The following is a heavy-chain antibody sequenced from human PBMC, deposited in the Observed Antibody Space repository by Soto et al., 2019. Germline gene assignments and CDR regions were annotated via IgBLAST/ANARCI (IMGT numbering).Heavy chain of an antibody. CDR1: GGSISSYY. CDR3: AGACSSTSCYDVFDS. D-gene: IGHD2-2*01. CDR2: IYTSGST. Sequence: SETLSLTCTVSGGSISSYYRSWIRQPAGKGLQWIGRIYTSGSTNYNPSLKSRVTMSIDTSKDQFSLKLSSVTAADTAVYYCAGACSSTSCYDVFDSWGQGTLVTVSS. V-gene: IGHV4-4*07. J-gene: IGHJ4*02.